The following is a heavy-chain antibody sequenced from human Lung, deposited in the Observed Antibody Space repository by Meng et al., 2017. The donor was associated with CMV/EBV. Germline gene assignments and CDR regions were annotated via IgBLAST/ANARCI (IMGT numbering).Heavy chain of an antibody. CDR2: ISSSGGTI. V-gene: IGHV3-48*04. CDR1: GFTFSSYS. D-gene: IGHD5-18*01. J-gene: IGHJ4*02. Sequence: LTCAASGFTFSSYSMNWVRQAPGKGLEWISSISSSGGTIFYANSVRGRFTISRDNTKNSLYLQMNCLRAEDTAVYYCAREWSGYGFDYWGQGALVTVSS. CDR3: AREWSGYGFDY.